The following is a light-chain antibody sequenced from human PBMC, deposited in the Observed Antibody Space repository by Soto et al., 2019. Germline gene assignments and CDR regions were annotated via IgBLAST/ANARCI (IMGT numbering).Light chain of an antibody. J-gene: IGKJ1*01. Sequence: DIQMTQSPATLSASAGDRVTITCRASQGISTYLHWYQQKPGTAPKLLIYATSNLQSGVPARFSGSGSGTDFTLTINSLQPEDFATYYCQQAYSTPWTFGQGTKVDI. CDR1: QGISTY. CDR3: QQAYSTPWT. V-gene: IGKV1-39*01. CDR2: ATS.